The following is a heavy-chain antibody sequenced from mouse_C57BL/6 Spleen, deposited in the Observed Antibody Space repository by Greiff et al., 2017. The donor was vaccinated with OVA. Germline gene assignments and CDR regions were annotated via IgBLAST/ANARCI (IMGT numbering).Heavy chain of an antibody. CDR1: GFTFSSYG. Sequence: EVKLVESGGDLVKPGGSLKLSCAASGFTFSSYGMSWVRQTPDKRLEWVATISSGGSYTYYTDSVKGRFTISRDNAKNTLYLQMSSLKSEDTAMYYCARHDGTRAWFAYWGQGTLVTVSA. CDR2: ISSGGSYT. V-gene: IGHV5-6*01. D-gene: IGHD2-14*01. J-gene: IGHJ3*01. CDR3: ARHDGTRAWFAY.